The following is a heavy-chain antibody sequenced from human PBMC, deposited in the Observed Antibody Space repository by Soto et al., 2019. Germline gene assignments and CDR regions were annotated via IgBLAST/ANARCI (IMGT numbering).Heavy chain of an antibody. CDR3: ARLYDYSWGSYRETAFDI. Sequence: EVQLVESGGGLVKPGGSLRLSCAASGFTFSSYSMNWVRQAPGKGLEWVSSISSSSSYIYYADSVKGRFTISRDNAKNSLYLQMNRLRADDTAVYYCARLYDYSWGSYRETAFDIWGQGTMVTVSS. CDR2: ISSSSSYI. V-gene: IGHV3-21*01. D-gene: IGHD3-16*02. CDR1: GFTFSSYS. J-gene: IGHJ3*02.